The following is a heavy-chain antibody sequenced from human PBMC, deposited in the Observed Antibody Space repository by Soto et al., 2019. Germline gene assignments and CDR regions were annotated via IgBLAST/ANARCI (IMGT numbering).Heavy chain of an antibody. CDR3: ARDRRGIAARPGYSYYGMDV. CDR2: INPSGGST. J-gene: IGHJ6*04. V-gene: IGHV1-46*01. D-gene: IGHD6-6*01. CDR1: GYTFTSYY. Sequence: ASVKVSCKASGYTFTSYYMHWVRQAPGQGLEWMGIINPSGGSTSYAQKFQGRVTMTRDTSTSTVYMELSSLRSEDTAVYYCARDRRGIAARPGYSYYGMDVWGKGTTVTASS.